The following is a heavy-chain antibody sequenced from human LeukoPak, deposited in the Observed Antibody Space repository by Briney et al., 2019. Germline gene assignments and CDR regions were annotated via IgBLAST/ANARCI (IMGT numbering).Heavy chain of an antibody. CDR3: ARAPVTSCRGAFCYPFDY. V-gene: IGHV3-23*01. J-gene: IGHJ4*02. CDR1: GFTFSSYA. D-gene: IGHD2-15*01. CDR2: ISGSGGST. Sequence: PGGSLRLSCAASGFTFSSYAMSWVRQAPGKGLEWVSAISGSGGSTYYADSVKGRFTISGDNSKSTLYLQMNSLRADDAAVYYCARAPVTSCRGAFCYPFDYWGQGTLVTVSS.